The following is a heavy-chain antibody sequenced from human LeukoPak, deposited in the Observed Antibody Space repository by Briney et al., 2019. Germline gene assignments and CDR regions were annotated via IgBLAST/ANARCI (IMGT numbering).Heavy chain of an antibody. CDR3: ARLRTTVVPEGFDY. Sequence: SETLSLTCAVYGGSFSGYYWSWIRQPPGKGLEWIGVINHSGSTNYNPSLKSRVTISVDTSKNQFSLKLSSVTAADTAVYYCARLRTTVVPEGFDYWGQGTLVTVSS. CDR2: INHSGST. D-gene: IGHD4-17*01. CDR1: GGSFSGYY. J-gene: IGHJ4*02. V-gene: IGHV4-34*01.